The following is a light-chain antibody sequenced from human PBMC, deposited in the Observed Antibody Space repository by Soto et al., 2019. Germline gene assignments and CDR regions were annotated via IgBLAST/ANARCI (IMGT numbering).Light chain of an antibody. CDR2: GAS. CDR1: QSVSSNL. J-gene: IGKJ4*01. CDR3: RQYGRSLASA. V-gene: IGKV3-20*01. Sequence: EIVLTQSPGTLSLSPWERATLSCRASQSVSSNLLAWYQEKPGQAPRLLIYGASSRATGIPDRFSGSGSGTDFTLTISRLEPEDFAVYYCRQYGRSLASAIGGGTKVDIK.